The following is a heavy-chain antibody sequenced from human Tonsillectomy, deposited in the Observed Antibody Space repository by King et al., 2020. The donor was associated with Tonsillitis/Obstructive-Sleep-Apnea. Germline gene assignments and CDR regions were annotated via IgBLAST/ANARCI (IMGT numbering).Heavy chain of an antibody. D-gene: IGHD3-10*01. CDR3: ARAAGPLRLNSYMDV. CDR2: IIPLFGSS. CDR1: GDVFKQNA. V-gene: IGHV1-69*01. Sequence: VQLVQSGAEVRKAGSSVKVSCKAPGDVFKQNAITWVRQAPGQGLEWMGGIIPLFGSSNYAQKFQGRISITADDFTSTVYMDLTSLRSEDTAVYYCARAAGPLRLNSYMDVWGKGTTVTVSS. J-gene: IGHJ6*03.